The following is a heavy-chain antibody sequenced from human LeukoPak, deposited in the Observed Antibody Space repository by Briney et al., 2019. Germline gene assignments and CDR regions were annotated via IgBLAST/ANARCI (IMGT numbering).Heavy chain of an antibody. V-gene: IGHV4-39*01. CDR2: IYYSGST. CDR1: GGSISSSSYY. D-gene: IGHD6-13*01. J-gene: IGHJ4*02. Sequence: PSETLSLTCTVSGGSISSSSYYWGWICQPPGKGLEWIGSIYYSGSTYYNPSLKSRVTISVDTSKSQFSLKLSSVTAADTAVYYCARHSGYSSSWYGYWGQGTLVTVSS. CDR3: ARHSGYSSSWYGY.